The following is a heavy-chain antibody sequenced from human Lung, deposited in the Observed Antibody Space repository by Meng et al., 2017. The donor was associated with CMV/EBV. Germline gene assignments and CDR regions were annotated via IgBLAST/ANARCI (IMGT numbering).Heavy chain of an antibody. CDR3: ARDRCSSTSCYFGSYYYGMDV. CDR2: IYYSGST. V-gene: IGHV4-31*03. CDR1: GGSISSGGYY. J-gene: IGHJ6*02. Sequence: SETLSLTCTVSGGSISSGGYYWSWIRQHPGKGLEWIGYIYYSGSTYYNPSLKSRVTISVDTSKNQFSLKLSSVTAADTAVYYCARDRCSSTSCYFGSYYYGMDVWGQGXTVTVSS. D-gene: IGHD2-2*01.